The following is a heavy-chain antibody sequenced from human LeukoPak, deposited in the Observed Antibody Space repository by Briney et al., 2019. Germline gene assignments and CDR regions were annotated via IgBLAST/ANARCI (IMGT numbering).Heavy chain of an antibody. J-gene: IGHJ4*02. CDR3: ARVIAVAVPYYFDY. CDR2: INHSGST. V-gene: IGHV4-34*01. CDR1: GGSFSGYY. Sequence: NPSETLSLTCAVYGGSFSGYYWSWIRQPPGKGLEWIGEINHSGSTNYNPSLKSRVTISVDTSKNQFSLKLSSVTAADTAVYYCARVIAVAVPYYFDYWGQGTLVTVSS. D-gene: IGHD6-19*01.